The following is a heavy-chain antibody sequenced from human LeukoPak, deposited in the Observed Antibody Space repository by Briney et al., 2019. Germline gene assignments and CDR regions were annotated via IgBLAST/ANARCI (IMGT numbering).Heavy chain of an antibody. V-gene: IGHV4-38-2*01. CDR3: ARITNGDYGDY. CDR2: IYPTGRT. CDR1: GYALSSGYS. J-gene: IGHJ4*02. D-gene: IGHD4-17*01. Sequence: PSETLSLTCVVSGYALSSGYSGGWIRQPPGKGLEWIGSIYPTGRTYYNPSLKSRVTVSVDTTTNQLPLNLSSVTAEDTAVYYCARITNGDYGDYWGQGTLVIV.